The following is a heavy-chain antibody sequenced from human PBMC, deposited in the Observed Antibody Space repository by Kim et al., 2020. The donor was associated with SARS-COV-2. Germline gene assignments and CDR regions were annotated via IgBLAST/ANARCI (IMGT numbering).Heavy chain of an antibody. D-gene: IGHD3-22*01. V-gene: IGHV4-34*01. Sequence: SETLSLTCAVYGGSFSGYYWSWIRQPPGKGLEWIGEINHSGSTNYNPSLKSRVTISVDTSKNQFSLKLSSVTAADTAVYYCARVSKRGYYYDSSGYYYVIDYWGQGTLVTVSS. CDR2: INHSGST. CDR1: GGSFSGYY. CDR3: ARVSKRGYYYDSSGYYYVIDY. J-gene: IGHJ4*02.